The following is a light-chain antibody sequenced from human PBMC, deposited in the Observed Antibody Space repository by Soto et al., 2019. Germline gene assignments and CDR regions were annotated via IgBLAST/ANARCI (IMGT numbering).Light chain of an antibody. CDR3: QQANSFPFT. CDR2: AAS. CDR1: QGISSW. J-gene: IGKJ4*01. Sequence: DIQMTQSPSSVSASVGDRVTITCRASQGISSWLGWYQQKPGKAPKLLIYAASSLQSGVPSRFIGSGSWTDFSLTISSLPPEDFATYYCQQANSFPFTFGGGTKVEIK. V-gene: IGKV1D-12*01.